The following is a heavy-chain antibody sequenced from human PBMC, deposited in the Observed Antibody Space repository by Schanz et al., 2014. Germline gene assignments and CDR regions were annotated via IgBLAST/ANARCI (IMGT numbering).Heavy chain of an antibody. CDR2: TSNDGSFT. CDR1: GFTFSSSW. V-gene: IGHV3-74*01. D-gene: IGHD2-2*01. J-gene: IGHJ3*02. CDR3: AKRCSSTSCSHGAFDI. Sequence: EVHLVESGGGLVQPGGSLRLSCAASGFTFSSSWMHWVRQALGKGLVWVSRTSNDGSFTTFADSVKGRFTISRDNAKNTLYLQMNSLRDEDTAMYYCAKRCSSTSCSHGAFDIWGQGTMVTVSS.